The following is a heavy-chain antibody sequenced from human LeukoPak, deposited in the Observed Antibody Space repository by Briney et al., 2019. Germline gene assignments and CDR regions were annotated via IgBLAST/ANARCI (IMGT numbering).Heavy chain of an antibody. V-gene: IGHV3-15*01. D-gene: IGHD3-3*01. CDR1: GLTFSNAW. Sequence: GGSLRLSCAASGLTFSNAWMSWVRQAPGKGLEWVGRIKSKTDGGTTDYAAPVKGRFTISRDDSKSTLYLQMNSLKTEDTAVYYCTTVQRYYDFWSGSYWGQGTLVTVSS. J-gene: IGHJ4*02. CDR3: TTVQRYYDFWSGSY. CDR2: IKSKTDGGTT.